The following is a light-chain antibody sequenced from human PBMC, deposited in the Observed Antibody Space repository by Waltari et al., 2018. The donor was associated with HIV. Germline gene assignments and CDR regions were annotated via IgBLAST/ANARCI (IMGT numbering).Light chain of an antibody. J-gene: IGLJ1*01. Sequence: QSALTQPPSASGSPGQSVTIPCTGPSSDVGRYNYVSWYQHHPGKAPKLIIYEVSRRPSGVPDRFSGSKSGNTASLTVSGLQAEDEADYYCNSYAGTDSLGVFGTGTKVTVL. CDR1: SSDVGRYNY. CDR3: NSYAGTDSLGV. V-gene: IGLV2-8*01. CDR2: EVS.